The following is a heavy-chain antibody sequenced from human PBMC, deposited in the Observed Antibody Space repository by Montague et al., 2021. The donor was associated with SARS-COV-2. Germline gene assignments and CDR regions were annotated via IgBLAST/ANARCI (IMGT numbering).Heavy chain of an antibody. CDR2: IYYSGST. D-gene: IGHD5-18*01. Sequence: SETLSLTCTVSGGSISSYYWSWIRQPPGKGLEWIGYIYYSGSTNYNPSLKSRLTISVDTSKNQFSLKLSSVTAADTAVYYCAREGGRIQLWLRGDDAYALWGQGTMVTVSS. CDR1: GGSISSYY. J-gene: IGHJ3*01. CDR3: AREGGRIQLWLRGDDAYAL. V-gene: IGHV4-59*12.